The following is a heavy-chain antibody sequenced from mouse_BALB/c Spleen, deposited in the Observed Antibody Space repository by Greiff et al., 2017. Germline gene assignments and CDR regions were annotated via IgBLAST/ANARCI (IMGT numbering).Heavy chain of an antibody. Sequence: VKLQESGAELARPGASVKLSCKASGYTFTSYWMQWVKQRPGQGLEWIGAIYPGDGDTRYTQKFKGKATLTADKSSSTAYMQLSSLASEDSAVYYCARYAYYGNYYAMDYWGQGTSVTVSS. CDR2: IYPGDGDT. CDR3: ARYAYYGNYYAMDY. V-gene: IGHV1-87*01. J-gene: IGHJ4*01. D-gene: IGHD2-10*01. CDR1: GYTFTSYW.